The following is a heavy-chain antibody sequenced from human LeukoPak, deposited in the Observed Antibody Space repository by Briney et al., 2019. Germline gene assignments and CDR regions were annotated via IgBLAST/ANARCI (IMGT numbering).Heavy chain of an antibody. J-gene: IGHJ4*02. V-gene: IGHV3-23*01. Sequence: GGSLRLSCAASGFTFSSYAMSWVRQAPGKGLEWVAYISGSGGTTSYAATVKGRVTISKDNSKTTLYLQMSSLRAEDTAVYYCAKRDSSGSVTRLFDFWGQGTLVTVSS. CDR3: AKRDSSGSVTRLFDF. CDR2: ISGSGGTT. D-gene: IGHD6-19*01. CDR1: GFTFSSYA.